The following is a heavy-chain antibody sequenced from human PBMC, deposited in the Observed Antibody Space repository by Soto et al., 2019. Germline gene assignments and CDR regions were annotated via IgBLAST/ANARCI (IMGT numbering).Heavy chain of an antibody. CDR1: GYTFTGYD. D-gene: IGHD3-10*01. CDR3: ARDLGGGDYYGSGMDV. CDR2: INPNSGGT. V-gene: IGHV1-2*04. Sequence: GASVKVSCKASGYTFTGYDMHWVRQAPGQGLEWMGWINPNSGGTNYAQKFQGWVTMTRDTSISTAYMELSRLRSDDTAVYYCARDLGGGDYYGSGMDVWGQGTTVTVSS. J-gene: IGHJ6*02.